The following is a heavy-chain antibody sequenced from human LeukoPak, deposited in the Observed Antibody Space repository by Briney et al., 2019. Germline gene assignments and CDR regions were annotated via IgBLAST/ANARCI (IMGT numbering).Heavy chain of an antibody. CDR1: GYTFTGYY. Sequence: ASVKVSCKASGYTFTGYYMHWVRQVPGKGLEWMGGFDPEDGQTVFAQKFQGRVTLTEDPSTHTAYMDLRSLRSEDTAIYYCTTEDILGLHKFDYWGQGTLVTVSS. V-gene: IGHV1-24*01. D-gene: IGHD5-12*01. CDR3: TTEDILGLHKFDY. J-gene: IGHJ4*02. CDR2: FDPEDGQT.